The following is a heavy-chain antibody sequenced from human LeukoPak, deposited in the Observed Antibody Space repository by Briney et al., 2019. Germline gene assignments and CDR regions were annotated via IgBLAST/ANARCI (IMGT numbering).Heavy chain of an antibody. CDR1: GYTFTSYD. CDR2: MNPNSGNT. V-gene: IGHV1-8*01. CDR3: ARGLRFLEWLLLDYYYGMDV. D-gene: IGHD3-3*01. J-gene: IGHJ6*02. Sequence: GAVKVSCKASGYTFTSYDINWVRQATGQGLEGMGWMNPNSGNTGYAQKFQGRVTMTRTTSISTAYMALSRLRSEETAVYYCARGLRFLEWLLLDYYYGMDVWGQGTTVTVSS.